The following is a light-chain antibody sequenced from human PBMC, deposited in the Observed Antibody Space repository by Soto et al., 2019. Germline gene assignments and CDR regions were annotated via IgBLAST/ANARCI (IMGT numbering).Light chain of an antibody. Sequence: EIVLTQSPGTLSLSPGERAALSCRASQSVSSTYFAWYQQKPGQAPRLVIYGASSRATGIPDRFSGSGSGTEFPLTISRLEPEDFAVYYCQQHGSSPWTFGQGTKVEIK. CDR2: GAS. J-gene: IGKJ1*01. V-gene: IGKV3-20*01. CDR3: QQHGSSPWT. CDR1: QSVSSTY.